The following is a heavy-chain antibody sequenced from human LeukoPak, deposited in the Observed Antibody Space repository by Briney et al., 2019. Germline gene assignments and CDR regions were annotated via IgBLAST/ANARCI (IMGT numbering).Heavy chain of an antibody. Sequence: ASVKVSCKASGYTFASYYMHWVRQAPGQGLEWMGIINPSGGSTSYAQKFQGRVTMTRDTSTSTVYMELSSLRSEDTAVYYCARDMYCSSTSCYAGWDYWGQGTLVTVSS. CDR3: ARDMYCSSTSCYAGWDY. J-gene: IGHJ4*02. D-gene: IGHD2-2*01. V-gene: IGHV1-46*01. CDR1: GYTFASYY. CDR2: INPSGGST.